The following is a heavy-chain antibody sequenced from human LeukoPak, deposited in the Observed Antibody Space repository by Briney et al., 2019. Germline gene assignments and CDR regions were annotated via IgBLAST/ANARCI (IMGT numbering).Heavy chain of an antibody. Sequence: HPGGSLRLSCAASGFTFSDYYMSWIRQAPGKGLEWVSYISSSGSTIYYADSVKGRLTISRDNAKNSLYLQMNSLRAEDTAVYYCASEYYDFWSGYHSSGAFDIWGQGTMVTVSS. J-gene: IGHJ3*02. CDR1: GFTFSDYY. CDR2: ISSSGSTI. D-gene: IGHD3-3*01. V-gene: IGHV3-11*01. CDR3: ASEYYDFWSGYHSSGAFDI.